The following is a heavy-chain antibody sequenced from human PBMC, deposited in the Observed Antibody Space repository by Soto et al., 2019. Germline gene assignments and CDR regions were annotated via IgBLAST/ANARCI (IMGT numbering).Heavy chain of an antibody. CDR3: AKDPGDYNYYYYYGMDV. V-gene: IGHV3-23*01. CDR2: ISGSGGST. CDR1: GFTFSSYA. D-gene: IGHD4-17*01. Sequence: GESLKISCAASGFTFSSYAMSWVRQAPGKGLEWVSAISGSGGSTYYADSVKGRFTISRDNSKNTLYLQMNSLRAEDTAVYYCAKDPGDYNYYYYYGMDVWGQGTTVTVSS. J-gene: IGHJ6*02.